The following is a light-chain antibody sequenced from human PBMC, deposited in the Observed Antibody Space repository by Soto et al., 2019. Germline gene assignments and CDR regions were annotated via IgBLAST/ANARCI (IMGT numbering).Light chain of an antibody. Sequence: QSALTQPASVSGSPGQSITISCTGTSSDIGAYNSVSWYQQHPGKAPKLIVFQVSFRPSAVSDRFSGSKSDNTASLTISGLQTEDEADYYCSSYTSSSTPYVFGTGTKVTVL. V-gene: IGLV2-14*01. CDR1: SSDIGAYNS. J-gene: IGLJ1*01. CDR2: QVS. CDR3: SSYTSSSTPYV.